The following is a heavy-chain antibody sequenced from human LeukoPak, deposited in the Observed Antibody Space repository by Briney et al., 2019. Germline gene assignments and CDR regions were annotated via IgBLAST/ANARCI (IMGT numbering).Heavy chain of an antibody. CDR1: GFIFSNYA. Sequence: PGGSLRLSCAASGFIFSNYATYWVRQAPGKGLEWVSAISGRSDNTYYADSVKGRFTLSRDSSKNTLYLQMNSLRADDTAVYYCAKWGYYDVLTGYYVSDFWGQGTLVTVSS. J-gene: IGHJ4*02. V-gene: IGHV3-23*01. D-gene: IGHD3-9*01. CDR2: ISGRSDNT. CDR3: AKWGYYDVLTGYYVSDF.